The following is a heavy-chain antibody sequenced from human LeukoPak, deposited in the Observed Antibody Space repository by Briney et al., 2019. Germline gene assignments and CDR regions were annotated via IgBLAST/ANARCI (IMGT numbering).Heavy chain of an antibody. CDR3: ARELGGMDV. Sequence: GGSLRLSCEASAFIFSGHWLNWVRQTPGKGLEWVSYISSSSSTIYYADSVKGRFTISRDNAKNSLYLQMNSLRAEDTAVYYCARELGGMDVWGQGTTVTVSS. CDR1: AFIFSGHW. CDR2: ISSSSSTI. V-gene: IGHV3-48*01. J-gene: IGHJ6*02.